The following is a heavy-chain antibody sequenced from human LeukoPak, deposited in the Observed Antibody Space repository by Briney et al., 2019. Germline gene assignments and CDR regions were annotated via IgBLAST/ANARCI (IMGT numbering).Heavy chain of an antibody. V-gene: IGHV1-69*05. Sequence: SVKVSCKAYGGTFSSYAISWVRQAPGQGLEWMGGIIPIFGTANYAQKFQGRVTITTDESTSTAYMELSSLRSEDTAVYYCASGTGYCSGGSCYSFKYWGQGTLVTVSS. CDR1: GGTFSSYA. CDR3: ASGTGYCSGGSCYSFKY. D-gene: IGHD2-15*01. CDR2: IIPIFGTA. J-gene: IGHJ4*02.